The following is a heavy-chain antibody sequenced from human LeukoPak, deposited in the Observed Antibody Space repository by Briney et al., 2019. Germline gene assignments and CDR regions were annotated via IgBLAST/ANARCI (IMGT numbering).Heavy chain of an antibody. V-gene: IGHV1-8*01. CDR1: GYTFTSYD. Sequence: GASVKVSCKASGYTFTSYDINWVRQATGQGLEWMGWMNPNSGNTGYAQKFQGRVTMTRNTSISTAYMELSSLRSEDTAVYYCARGDYDYVWGSYRNYFDYWGQGTLVTVSS. CDR3: ARGDYDYVWGSYRNYFDY. CDR2: MNPNSGNT. D-gene: IGHD3-16*02. J-gene: IGHJ4*02.